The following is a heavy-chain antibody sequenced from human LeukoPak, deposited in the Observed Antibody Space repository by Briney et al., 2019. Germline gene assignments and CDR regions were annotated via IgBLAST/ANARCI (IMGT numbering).Heavy chain of an antibody. D-gene: IGHD1-26*01. Sequence: ASVKVSCKASGYTFTSYAMNWVRQAPGQGLEWMGWINTNTGNPTYAQGFTGRFVFSLDTSVSTAYLQISSLKAEDTAVYYCARDRLLIRNSGSYYLNYWGQGTLVTVSS. CDR2: INTNTGNP. J-gene: IGHJ4*02. V-gene: IGHV7-4-1*02. CDR3: ARDRLLIRNSGSYYLNY. CDR1: GYTFTSYA.